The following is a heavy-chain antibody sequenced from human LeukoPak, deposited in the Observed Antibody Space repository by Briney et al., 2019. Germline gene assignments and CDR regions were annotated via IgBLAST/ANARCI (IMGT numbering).Heavy chain of an antibody. CDR1: GYTFTGYY. J-gene: IGHJ6*03. D-gene: IGHD1-1*01. CDR3: ARSTGTVSAYYYYYMDV. Sequence: ASVKVSCKASGYTFTGYYMHWVRQAPGQGLEWMGIINPSGGSTSYAQKFQGRVTMTRDMSTSTVYMELSSLRSEDTAVYYCARSTGTVSAYYYYYMDVWGKGTTVTVSS. CDR2: INPSGGST. V-gene: IGHV1-46*01.